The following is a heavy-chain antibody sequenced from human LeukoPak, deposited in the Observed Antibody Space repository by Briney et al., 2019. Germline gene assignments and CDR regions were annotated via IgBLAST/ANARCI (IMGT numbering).Heavy chain of an antibody. V-gene: IGHV3-21*01. CDR2: ISPWSDYI. Sequence: PGGSLRLSCAASGFDFSSYSMNWVRQAPGKGLEWVSAISPWSDYIYYVDSVKGRFTISRDYAKNSLYLQMNSLRAEDTAVYYCASDTIAVAESGNYWGQGTLVTVSS. CDR3: ASDTIAVAESGNY. D-gene: IGHD6-19*01. CDR1: GFDFSSYS. J-gene: IGHJ4*02.